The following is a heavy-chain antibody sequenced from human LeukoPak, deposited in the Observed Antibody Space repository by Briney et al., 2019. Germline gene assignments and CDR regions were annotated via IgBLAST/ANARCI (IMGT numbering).Heavy chain of an antibody. Sequence: PSETLSLTRTVSGGSISSYYWSWIRQPPGKGLEWIGYIYYSGSTNYNPSLKSRVTISVDTSKNQFSLKLSSVTAADTAVYYCAREAAAAYFDYWGQGTLVTVSS. J-gene: IGHJ4*02. V-gene: IGHV4-59*01. CDR3: AREAAAAYFDY. CDR2: IYYSGST. D-gene: IGHD6-13*01. CDR1: GGSISSYY.